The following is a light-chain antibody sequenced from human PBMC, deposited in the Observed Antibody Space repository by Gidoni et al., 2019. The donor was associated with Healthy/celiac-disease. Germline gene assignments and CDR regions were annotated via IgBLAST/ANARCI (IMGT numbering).Light chain of an antibody. V-gene: IGKV4-1*01. J-gene: IGKJ1*01. CDR1: QSVLYSYNNKNS. Sequence: DIVMTQSPDSLAVSLGARATNNCKSSQSVLYSYNNKNSVAWYQQNPGQPPKLLIYWASTRESGVPDRFSGSGSGTDFTLTSSSLQAEDVAFYYCQQYYSTPRTFXXXTKVEIK. CDR2: WAS. CDR3: QQYYSTPRT.